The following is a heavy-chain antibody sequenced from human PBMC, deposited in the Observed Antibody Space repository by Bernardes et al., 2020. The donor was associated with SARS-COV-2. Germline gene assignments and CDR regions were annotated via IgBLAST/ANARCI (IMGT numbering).Heavy chain of an antibody. Sequence: GGSLRLSCAASGFTFSSYGMHWVRQAPGKGLEWVAVISYDGSNKYYADSVKGRFTISRDNSKNTLYLQMNSLRAEDTAVYYCAKDVKGMEEDTAMDEPAFDYWGQGTLLTVSS. CDR3: AKDVKGMEEDTAMDEPAFDY. J-gene: IGHJ4*02. CDR2: ISYDGSNK. CDR1: GFTFSSYG. D-gene: IGHD5-18*01. V-gene: IGHV3-30*18.